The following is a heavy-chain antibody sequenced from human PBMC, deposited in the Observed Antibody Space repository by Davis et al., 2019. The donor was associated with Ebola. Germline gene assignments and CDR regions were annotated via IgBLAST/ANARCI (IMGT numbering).Heavy chain of an antibody. CDR2: ISAYNGNT. Sequence: AASVKVSCKASGYTFTSYGISWVRQAPGQGLEWMGWISAYNGNTNYAQKLQGRVTMTTDTSTSTAYMELRSLRSDDTAVYYCARDWGMVRSAGWFDPWGQGTLVTVSS. CDR3: ARDWGMVRSAGWFDP. J-gene: IGHJ5*02. D-gene: IGHD3-10*01. CDR1: GYTFTSYG. V-gene: IGHV1-18*01.